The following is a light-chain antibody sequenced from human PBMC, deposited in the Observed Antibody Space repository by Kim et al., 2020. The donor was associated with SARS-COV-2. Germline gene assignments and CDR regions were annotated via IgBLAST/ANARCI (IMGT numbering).Light chain of an antibody. J-gene: IGKJ2*01. V-gene: IGKV1-5*01. Sequence: DIQMTQSPSTLSASVGDRVTITCRASQSISSWLAWYQQKPGKAPKLLIYDASSLESGVPSRFSGSGSGIEFTLTISSLQPDDFATYYCQQYNSYPYTFGQGTKLEI. CDR3: QQYNSYPYT. CDR1: QSISSW. CDR2: DAS.